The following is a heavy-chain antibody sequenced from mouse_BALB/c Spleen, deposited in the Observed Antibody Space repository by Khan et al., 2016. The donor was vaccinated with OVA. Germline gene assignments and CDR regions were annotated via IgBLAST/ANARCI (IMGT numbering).Heavy chain of an antibody. Sequence: EVQLQEPGPGLVKPSQSLSLTCTVTGYSITSGYGWNWIRQFPGNKLEWMGYISHSGSTNYNPSLKSRISITRDTSKNQFFLQLNSVTTENTATYYCTRTARERDWGQGTTLTVSS. CDR1: GYSITSGYG. J-gene: IGHJ2*01. D-gene: IGHD1-2*01. V-gene: IGHV3-2*02. CDR2: ISHSGST. CDR3: TRTARERD.